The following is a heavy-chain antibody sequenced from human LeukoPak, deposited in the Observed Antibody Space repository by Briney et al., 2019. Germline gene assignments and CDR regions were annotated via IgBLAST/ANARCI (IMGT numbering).Heavy chain of an antibody. V-gene: IGHV3-23*01. J-gene: IGHJ4*02. Sequence: PGGSLRLSCAASGFTFSSYSMNWVRQAPGKGLEWVSAISGSGGSTYYADSVKGRFTISRDNSKNTLYLQMNSLRAEDTAVYYCAKTRHFGIAVAGTYYWGQGTLVTVSS. CDR1: GFTFSSYS. CDR2: ISGSGGST. CDR3: AKTRHFGIAVAGTYY. D-gene: IGHD6-19*01.